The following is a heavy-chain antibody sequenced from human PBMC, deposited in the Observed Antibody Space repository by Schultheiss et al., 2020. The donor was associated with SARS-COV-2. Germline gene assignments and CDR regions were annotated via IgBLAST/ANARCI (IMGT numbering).Heavy chain of an antibody. V-gene: IGHV5-51*01. CDR2: IYPDDSET. J-gene: IGHJ5*02. D-gene: IGHD3-10*01. Sequence: GGSLRLSCKDSGYRFSNYWIGWVRHMPGKGLELMGIIYPDDSETKYSPSFQGQVTLSVDKSITTAYLHWSSLKASDTATYYCARGGYKDGWFYFGPWGQGTPVTVSS. CDR3: ARGGYKDGWFYFGP. CDR1: GYRFSNYW.